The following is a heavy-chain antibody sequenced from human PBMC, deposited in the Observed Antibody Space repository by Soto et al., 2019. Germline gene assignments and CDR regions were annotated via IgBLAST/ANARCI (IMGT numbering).Heavy chain of an antibody. CDR3: AKRTRIVVVVAATANDAFDI. J-gene: IGHJ3*02. D-gene: IGHD2-15*01. CDR2: ISGSGGST. V-gene: IGHV3-23*01. Sequence: EVQLLESGGGLVQPGGSLRLSCAASGFTFSSYAMSWVRQAPGKGLEWVSAISGSGGSTYYADSVKGRFTISRDNSKNTLYLQMNSLRAEDTAVYYCAKRTRIVVVVAATANDAFDIWGHGTMVTVSP. CDR1: GFTFSSYA.